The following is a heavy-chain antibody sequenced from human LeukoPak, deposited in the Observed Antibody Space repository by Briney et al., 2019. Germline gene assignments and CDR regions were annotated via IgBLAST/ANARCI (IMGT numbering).Heavy chain of an antibody. J-gene: IGHJ4*02. D-gene: IGHD3-22*01. CDR3: ARGRYYDSSGSSLAVFDY. Sequence: ASVKVSCKASGYTFTGYYMHWVRQAPGQGLEWMGRINPNSGGTNYAQKFQGRVTTTRDTSISTAYMELSRLRPDDTAVYYCARGRYYDSSGSSLAVFDYWGQGTLVTVSS. CDR1: GYTFTGYY. CDR2: INPNSGGT. V-gene: IGHV1-2*06.